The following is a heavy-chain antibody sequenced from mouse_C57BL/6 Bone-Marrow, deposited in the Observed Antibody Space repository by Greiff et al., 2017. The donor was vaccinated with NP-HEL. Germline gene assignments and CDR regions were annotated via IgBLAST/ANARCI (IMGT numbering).Heavy chain of an antibody. Sequence: EVQRVESGPGLVKPSQSLSLTCSVTGYSITSGYYWNWIRQFPGNKLEWMGYISYDGSTNYNPSLKNRISITRDTSKNQFFLKLNSVTTEDTATYYCARETTVVATGYWYFDVWGTGTTVTVSS. J-gene: IGHJ1*03. CDR1: GYSITSGYY. CDR3: ARETTVVATGYWYFDV. CDR2: ISYDGST. D-gene: IGHD1-1*01. V-gene: IGHV3-6*01.